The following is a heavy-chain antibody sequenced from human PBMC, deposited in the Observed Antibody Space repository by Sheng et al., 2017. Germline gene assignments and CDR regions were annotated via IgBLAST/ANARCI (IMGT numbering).Heavy chain of an antibody. Sequence: QVQLVESGGGLVKPGGSLRLSCAASGFSFSDHYMSWIRQAPGKGLEWVSYISSGSSYTNYADSVKGRFTISRDNAKNSLYLQMNSLRAEDTAVYYCARFSSRYYHMDVWGKGTTVTVSS. CDR2: ISSGSSYT. CDR1: GFSFSDHY. CDR3: ARFSSRYYHMDV. J-gene: IGHJ6*03. V-gene: IGHV3-11*05.